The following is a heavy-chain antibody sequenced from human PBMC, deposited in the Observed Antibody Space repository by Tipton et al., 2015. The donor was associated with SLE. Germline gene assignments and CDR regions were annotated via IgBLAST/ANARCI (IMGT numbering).Heavy chain of an antibody. D-gene: IGHD2-8*01. CDR2: IYYGGST. CDR1: GGSISSYY. J-gene: IGHJ6*04. V-gene: IGHV4-59*01. CDR3: AREDIVLMVYALVDV. Sequence: TLSLTCTVSGGSISSYYWSWFRQHPGTGLEWIGYIYYGGSTNYNPSPKSRVTISVDTSKNQISLKLSSVTAADTAVYYCAREDIVLMVYALVDVWGKGTTVTVSS.